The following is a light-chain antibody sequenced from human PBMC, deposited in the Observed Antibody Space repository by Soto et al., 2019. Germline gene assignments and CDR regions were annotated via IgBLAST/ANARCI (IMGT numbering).Light chain of an antibody. Sequence: EIVLTQSPATLSLSPGERATLSCRASQSVSKYLAWYQKKPGQAPRLLIYDASNRATGIPARFSGSGSGTDFTLTISGLEPEDVAVYYCQQRCNWPPYNFGQGTKLELK. V-gene: IGKV3-11*01. CDR3: QQRCNWPPYN. CDR1: QSVSKY. J-gene: IGKJ2*01. CDR2: DAS.